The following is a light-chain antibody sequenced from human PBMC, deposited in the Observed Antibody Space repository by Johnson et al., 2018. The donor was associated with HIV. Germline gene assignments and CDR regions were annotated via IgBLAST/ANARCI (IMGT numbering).Light chain of an antibody. Sequence: QSLLTQPPSVSAAPGQKVTISCSGSSSNIGNNYVSWYQQLPGTAPKLLIYDNNKRPSGIPDRFSGSKSGTSATLGITGLQTGDEADYYCGTWDSSLSAGGGFGTGTKVTVL. V-gene: IGLV1-51*01. CDR2: DNN. CDR3: GTWDSSLSAGGG. CDR1: SSNIGNNY. J-gene: IGLJ1*01.